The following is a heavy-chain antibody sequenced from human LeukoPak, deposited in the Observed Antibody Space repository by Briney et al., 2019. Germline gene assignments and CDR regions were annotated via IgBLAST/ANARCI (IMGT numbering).Heavy chain of an antibody. CDR3: ARDRSTVTGHCTGDNCYAELG. Sequence: GGSLRLSCVVSGFNSEDHAMHWVRQAPGKGLEWVSGIYWSSSGTGYADSVKGRFTVSRDNSQNILYLQMNDLRAKDTAVYYCARDRSTVTGHCTGDNCYAELGRGQGTQVIVSS. D-gene: IGHD2-15*01. J-gene: IGHJ4*02. V-gene: IGHV3-9*02. CDR1: GFNSEDHA. CDR2: IYWSSSGT.